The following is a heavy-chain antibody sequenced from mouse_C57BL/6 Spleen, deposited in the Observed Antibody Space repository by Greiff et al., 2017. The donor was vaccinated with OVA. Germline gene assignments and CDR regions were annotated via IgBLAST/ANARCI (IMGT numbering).Heavy chain of an antibody. CDR3: ARAFNYYGSSYFDY. V-gene: IGHV1-82*01. Sequence: VKLMESGPELVKPGASVKISCKASGYAFSSSWMNWVKQRPGKGLEWIGRIYPGDGDTNYNGKFKGKATLTADKSSSTAYMQLSSLTSEDSAVYFCARAFNYYGSSYFDYWGQGTTLTVSS. CDR2: IYPGDGDT. J-gene: IGHJ2*01. D-gene: IGHD1-1*01. CDR1: GYAFSSSW.